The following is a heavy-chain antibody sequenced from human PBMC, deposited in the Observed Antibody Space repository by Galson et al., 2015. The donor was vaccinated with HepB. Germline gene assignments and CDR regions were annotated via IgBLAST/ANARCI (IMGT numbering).Heavy chain of an antibody. V-gene: IGHV6-1*01. Sequence: CAISGDSVSSTSAVWNWIRQSPSRGLGWLGRTYYRSRWYNDYAVSVKSRISINADTSKNQVSLQLNSVTPDDTAVYYCAYGVDVWGQGTRVTVS. J-gene: IGHJ6*02. CDR1: GDSVSSTSAV. CDR2: TYYRSRWYN. CDR3: AYGVDV.